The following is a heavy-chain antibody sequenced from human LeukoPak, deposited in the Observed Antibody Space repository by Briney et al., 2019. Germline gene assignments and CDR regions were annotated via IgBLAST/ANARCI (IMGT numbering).Heavy chain of an antibody. J-gene: IGHJ5*02. D-gene: IGHD5-18*01. Sequence: GESLKISCKASGYTFTSYWIGWVRQMPGKGLEWMGIIYPADSDTRYSPSFQGQVTISADKSISTAYLQWSGLKASDTAMYYCAGVVDTLYNWFDPWGQGTLVTVSS. V-gene: IGHV5-51*01. CDR1: GYTFTSYW. CDR2: IYPADSDT. CDR3: AGVVDTLYNWFDP.